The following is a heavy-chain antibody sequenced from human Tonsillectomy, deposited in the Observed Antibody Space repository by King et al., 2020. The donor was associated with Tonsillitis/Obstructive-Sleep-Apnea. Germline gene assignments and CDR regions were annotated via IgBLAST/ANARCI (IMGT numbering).Heavy chain of an antibody. Sequence: VQLVESGGGLVQPGGSLRLSCAASGFTFSSYEMNWVRQAPGKGLEWVSYISSSGSTIYYADSVKGRFTISRENAKNSLYLQMNSLRAEDTAVYYCARDRGVQLWADDYWGQGTLVTVSS. CDR2: ISSSGSTI. V-gene: IGHV3-48*03. J-gene: IGHJ4*02. CDR3: ARDRGVQLWADDY. D-gene: IGHD5-18*01. CDR1: GFTFSSYE.